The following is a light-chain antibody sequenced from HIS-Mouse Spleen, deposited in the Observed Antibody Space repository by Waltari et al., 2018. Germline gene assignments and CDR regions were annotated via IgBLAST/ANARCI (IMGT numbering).Light chain of an antibody. J-gene: IGLJ3*02. CDR1: SSDVGGYNY. CDR3: SSYTSSSTLDWV. V-gene: IGLV2-14*03. Sequence: QSALTQPASVSGSPGQSITISCTGTSSDVGGYNYVSWYQQHPGKAPKLMIYDVSNRPSGVSNRCPGSKSGNTASLTISGLQAEDEADYYCSSYTSSSTLDWVFGGGTKLTVL. CDR2: DVS.